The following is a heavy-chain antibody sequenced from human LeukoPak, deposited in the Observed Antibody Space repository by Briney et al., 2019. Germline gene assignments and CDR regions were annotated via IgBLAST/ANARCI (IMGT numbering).Heavy chain of an antibody. CDR1: GFTFTSSA. CDR3: AATLRGSGWYFDY. D-gene: IGHD6-19*01. V-gene: IGHV1-58*01. J-gene: IGHJ4*02. CDR2: IVVGSGNT. Sequence: SVTVSCKASGFTFTSSAVQWVRQARGQRLEWIGWIVVGSGNTNYAQKFQERVTITRDMSTSTAYMELSSLRSEDTAVYYCAATLRGSGWYFDYWGQGTLVTVSS.